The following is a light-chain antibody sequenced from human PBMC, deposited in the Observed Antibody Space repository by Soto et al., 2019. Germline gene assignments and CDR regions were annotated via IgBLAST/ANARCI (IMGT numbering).Light chain of an antibody. V-gene: IGLV2-14*03. Sequence: QPVLTQPASVSGSPGQSITISCTGTSSDVGGYNYVSWYQQHPGKAPKLLIYDVSNRPSGVSNRFSGSKSGNTASLTISGLQAEDEADFYCSSYTSSGSYVFGTGTKLTVL. CDR2: DVS. J-gene: IGLJ1*01. CDR1: SSDVGGYNY. CDR3: SSYTSSGSYV.